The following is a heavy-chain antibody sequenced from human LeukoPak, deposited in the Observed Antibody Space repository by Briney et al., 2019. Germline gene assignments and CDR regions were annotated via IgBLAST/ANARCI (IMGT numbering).Heavy chain of an antibody. CDR1: GGSISSSSYY. CDR2: IYCSGST. V-gene: IGHV4-39*07. J-gene: IGHJ4*02. CDR3: ARFGAYSNYFDY. Sequence: SETLSLTCTVSGGSISSSSYYWGWIRQPPGKGLEWIGSIYCSGSTYYNPSLKSRVTISVDTSKNQFSLKLSSVTAADTAVYYCARFGAYSNYFDYWGQGTLVTVSS. D-gene: IGHD6-13*01.